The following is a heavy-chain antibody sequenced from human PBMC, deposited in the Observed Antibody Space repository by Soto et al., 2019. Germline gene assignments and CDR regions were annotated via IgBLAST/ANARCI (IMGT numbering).Heavy chain of an antibody. CDR1: GFTFSNYG. CDR3: APAPRATNDYYGMDV. CDR2: VSFDESNQ. J-gene: IGHJ6*02. V-gene: IGHV3-30*03. Sequence: GGSLRLSCAASGFTFSNYGMHWVRQAPGKGLEWVAVVSFDESNQYYADSVKGRFTISRDNSKNTLYLQMNSPRVEDTAVYYSAPAPRATNDYYGMDVWGLGTTVTVSS.